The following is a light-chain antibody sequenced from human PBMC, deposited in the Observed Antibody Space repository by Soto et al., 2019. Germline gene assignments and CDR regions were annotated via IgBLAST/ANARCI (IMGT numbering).Light chain of an antibody. V-gene: IGKV3-20*01. CDR1: QSVSSSY. CDR2: GAS. Sequence: EIFFTQSPDTLSLSPGERATLSCRASQSVSSSYLAWYQQKTGQAPRLLIYGASSRDTGIPDRFSGSGSGTDVTLTISRLEPEEFAVYYCQQYGSSPLTFGGGTRWIS. J-gene: IGKJ4*01. CDR3: QQYGSSPLT.